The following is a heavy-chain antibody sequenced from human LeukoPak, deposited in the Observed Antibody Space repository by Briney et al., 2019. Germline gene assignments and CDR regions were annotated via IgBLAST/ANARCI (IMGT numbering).Heavy chain of an antibody. V-gene: IGHV3-21*01. CDR3: ARALPGNSPWYFDY. D-gene: IGHD4-23*01. CDR2: ISSSSSYI. CDR1: GFTFSSYS. J-gene: IGHJ4*02. Sequence: GGSLRLSCAASGFTFSSYSMNWVRQAPGKGLEWVSSISSSSSYIYYADSVKGRFTISRDNAKNSLYLQMNSLRAEDTAVYYCARALPGNSPWYFDYWGQGTLVTVSS.